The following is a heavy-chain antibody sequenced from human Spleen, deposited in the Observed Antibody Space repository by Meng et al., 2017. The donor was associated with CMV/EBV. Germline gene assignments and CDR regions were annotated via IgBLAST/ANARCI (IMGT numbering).Heavy chain of an antibody. CDR3: ARDQDIVVVPAATIGGDAFDI. Sequence: ASVKVSCKASGYTFTSYYMHWVRQAPGQGLEWMGIINPNGGSTSYAQKFQGRVTMTTDTSTSTVYMELSSLRSEDTAVYYCARDQDIVVVPAATIGGDAFDIWGQGTMVTVSS. CDR1: GYTFTSYY. CDR2: INPNGGST. D-gene: IGHD2-2*01. J-gene: IGHJ3*02. V-gene: IGHV1-46*01.